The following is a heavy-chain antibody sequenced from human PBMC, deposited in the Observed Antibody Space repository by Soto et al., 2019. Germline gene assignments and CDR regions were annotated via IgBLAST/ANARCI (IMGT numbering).Heavy chain of an antibody. CDR2: IKQDGSEK. CDR3: AKGRCSGGSCQLKLLVYFQH. V-gene: IGHV3-7*05. D-gene: IGHD2-15*01. CDR1: GFTFSIYW. J-gene: IGHJ1*01. Sequence: PGGSLRLSCAASGFTFSIYWMSWFRQAPGKGLEWVANIKQDGSEKYYVDSVKGRFTISRDNAKNSLYLQMNSLRAEDTAVYYCAKGRCSGGSCQLKLLVYFQHWGQGTLVTVSS.